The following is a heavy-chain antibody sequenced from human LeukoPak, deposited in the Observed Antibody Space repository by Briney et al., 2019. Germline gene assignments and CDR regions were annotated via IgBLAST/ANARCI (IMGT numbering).Heavy chain of an antibody. J-gene: IGHJ4*02. CDR2: ISHSGANT. CDR1: GFTFRDSP. CDR3: AKDVEASI. V-gene: IGHV3-23*01. Sequence: PGGSLRLSCAASGFTFRDSPIDGVRQAPGKGLEWVPLISHSGANTFYADSVKGRFSVSRDNSKNTMYLQMNSLRAEDTAVYYCAKDVEASIWGQGTLVVVFS. D-gene: IGHD2-21*01.